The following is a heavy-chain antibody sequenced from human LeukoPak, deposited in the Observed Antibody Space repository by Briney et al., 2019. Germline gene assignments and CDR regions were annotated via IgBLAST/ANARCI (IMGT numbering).Heavy chain of an antibody. V-gene: IGHV4-34*01. CDR2: INHSGST. CDR1: GGSFSGYY. Sequence: SETLSLTCAVYGGSFSGYYWSWICQPPGKGLEWIGEINHSGSTNYNPSLKSRVTISVDTSKNQFSLKLSSATAADTAVYYCARLRPKNAYYYYGMDVWGQGTTVTVSS. CDR3: ARLRPKNAYYYYGMDV. J-gene: IGHJ6*02.